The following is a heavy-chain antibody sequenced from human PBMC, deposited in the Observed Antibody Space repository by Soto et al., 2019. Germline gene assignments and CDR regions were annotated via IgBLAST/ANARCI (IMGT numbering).Heavy chain of an antibody. D-gene: IGHD1-26*01. CDR3: ARTPTRGASAWLDP. V-gene: IGHV4-34*01. CDR2: IHLSGRV. CDR1: SGSFSDYY. Sequence: QVQLQQWGSGLLKPSETLSLTCAIYSGSFSDYYWHWIRQSPGKGLEWIGEIHLSGRVNFTPSLKSRATLSMDTSKNQFSLTLTSVTAADTAVYFCARTPTRGASAWLDPWGRGNLVTVSS. J-gene: IGHJ5*02.